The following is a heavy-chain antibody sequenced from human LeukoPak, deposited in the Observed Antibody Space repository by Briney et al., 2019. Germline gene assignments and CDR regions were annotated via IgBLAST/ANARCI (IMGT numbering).Heavy chain of an antibody. D-gene: IGHD3-10*01. CDR2: ISAYNGNT. CDR3: ARDHGIGEPQVY. CDR1: GYTFTGYY. V-gene: IGHV1-18*04. Sequence: ASVKVSCKASGYTFTGYYMHWVRQAPGQGLEWMGWISAYNGNTNYAQKLQGRVTMTTDTSTSTAYMELRSLRSDDTAVYYCARDHGIGEPQVYWGQGTLVTVSS. J-gene: IGHJ4*02.